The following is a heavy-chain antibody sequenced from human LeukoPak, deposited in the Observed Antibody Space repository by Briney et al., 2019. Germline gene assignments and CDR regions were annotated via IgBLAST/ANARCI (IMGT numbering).Heavy chain of an antibody. Sequence: GGSLRLSCAASGFTFSSYSMNWVRQAPGKGLEWVSSISSSSYIYYADSVKGRFTISRDNAKNSLYLQMNSLRAEDTAVYYCARDVPTRSFSGYVVDNFYYYYGMDVWGQGTTVTVSS. CDR3: ARDVPTRSFSGYVVDNFYYYYGMDV. CDR1: GFTFSSYS. V-gene: IGHV3-21*01. D-gene: IGHD5-12*01. CDR2: ISSSSYI. J-gene: IGHJ6*02.